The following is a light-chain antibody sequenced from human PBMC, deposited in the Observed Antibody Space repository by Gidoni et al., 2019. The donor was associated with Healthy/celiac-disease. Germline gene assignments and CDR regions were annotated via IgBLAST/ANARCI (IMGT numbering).Light chain of an antibody. J-gene: IGKJ1*01. Sequence: DIVMTQSPLSLPVTPGEPASISCRSSQSLLHSNGYNYLDWYLQKPGQSPQLLIYLGSNRASGVPERFSGSGSGTDFTLKISRVEAEDVGVYYCKQALRTPWTFGQGTKVEIK. CDR2: LGS. CDR3: KQALRTPWT. V-gene: IGKV2-28*01. CDR1: QSLLHSNGYNY.